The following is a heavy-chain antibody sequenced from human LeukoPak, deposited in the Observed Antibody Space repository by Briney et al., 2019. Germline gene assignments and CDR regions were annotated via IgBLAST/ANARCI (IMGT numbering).Heavy chain of an antibody. CDR1: GFTFSSYG. J-gene: IGHJ4*02. CDR3: AKDDYGDYGPHGGY. Sequence: GESLRLSCAASGFTFSSYGRHWVRQAPGKGLEWVAFIRYDGSNKYYADSVKGRFTISRDNSKNTLYLQMNSLRAEDTAVYYCAKDDYGDYGPHGGYWGQGTLVTVSS. D-gene: IGHD4-17*01. V-gene: IGHV3-30*02. CDR2: IRYDGSNK.